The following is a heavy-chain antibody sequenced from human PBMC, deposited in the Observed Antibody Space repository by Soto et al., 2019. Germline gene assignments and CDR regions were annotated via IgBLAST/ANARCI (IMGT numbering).Heavy chain of an antibody. V-gene: IGHV4-34*01. Sequence: QSQTLSLTCAVYGGSFSGYYWSWIRQPPGKGLEWIGEINHSGSTNYNPSLKSRVTISVDTSKNQFSLKLSSVTAADTAVYYCAGRARVAGAARYYYYYYGMDVWGQGTTVTVSS. J-gene: IGHJ6*02. D-gene: IGHD2-15*01. CDR2: INHSGST. CDR3: AGRARVAGAARYYYYYYGMDV. CDR1: GGSFSGYY.